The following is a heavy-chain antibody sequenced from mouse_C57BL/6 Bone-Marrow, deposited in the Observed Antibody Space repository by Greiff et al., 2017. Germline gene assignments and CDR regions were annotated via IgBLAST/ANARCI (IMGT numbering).Heavy chain of an antibody. V-gene: IGHV5-17*01. D-gene: IGHD1-1*01. Sequence: EVKVVESGGGLVKPGGSLKLSCAASGFTFSDYGMHWVRQAPEKGLEWVAYISSGSSTINYADTVKGRFPISRGTAKNTLFRQMTSLRSEDTALYYFASLTAVSYLDDWGQGTTLTVSS. CDR1: GFTFSDYG. CDR2: ISSGSSTI. CDR3: ASLTAVSYLDD. J-gene: IGHJ2*01.